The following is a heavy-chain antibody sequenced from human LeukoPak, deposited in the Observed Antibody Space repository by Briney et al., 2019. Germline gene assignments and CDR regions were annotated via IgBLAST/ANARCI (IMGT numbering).Heavy chain of an antibody. CDR2: IIPIFGTA. V-gene: IGHV1-69*05. J-gene: IGHJ5*02. CDR3: ARDLRGARYSSGWSGSFDP. D-gene: IGHD6-19*01. CDR1: GGTFSSYA. Sequence: GSSVKVSCKASGGTFSSYAISWVRQAPGQGLEWMGRIIPIFGTANYAQKFQGRVTITTDESTSTAYMELSSLRSGDTAVYYCARDLRGARYSSGWSGSFDPWGQGTLVTVSS.